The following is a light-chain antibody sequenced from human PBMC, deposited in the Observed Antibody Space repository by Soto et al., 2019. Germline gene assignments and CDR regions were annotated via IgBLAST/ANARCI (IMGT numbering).Light chain of an antibody. J-gene: IGKJ2*01. V-gene: IGKV3-20*01. CDR2: GAS. CDR3: QQYGSSHT. CDR1: QSVSSSH. Sequence: EIVLTQSPGTLSLSPGERATLSCRASQSVSSSHLAWYQQKPGQAPRLLIYGASSRATGIPDRFSGSGAGTDFTLTISRLEPEDFAVYYCQQYGSSHTFCQGTKLEIK.